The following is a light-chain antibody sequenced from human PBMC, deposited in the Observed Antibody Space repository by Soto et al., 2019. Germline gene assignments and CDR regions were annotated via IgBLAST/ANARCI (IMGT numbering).Light chain of an antibody. V-gene: IGLV2-14*03. Sequence: QSVLTQPASVSGSPGESITISCTGTSSDVGNYNYVSWYQQHPVKAPKLMIYDVSNRPSGVSNRFSGSKSGNTASLTISGLQAEDEAVYYCSSYTSTGSLFGGGTKLTVL. CDR2: DVS. J-gene: IGLJ2*01. CDR3: SSYTSTGSL. CDR1: SSDVGNYNY.